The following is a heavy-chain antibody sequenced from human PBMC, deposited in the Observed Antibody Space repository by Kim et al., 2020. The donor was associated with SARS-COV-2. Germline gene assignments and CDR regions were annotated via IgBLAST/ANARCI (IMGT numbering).Heavy chain of an antibody. Sequence: GGSLRLSCSASGFTFSSYAMHWVRQAPGKGLEYVAAISSNGVSTYYADSVKGRFTISRDNSKNTLYLQMSSLRAEDTAVYYCVKRDTAMVYAFDIWGQGTMVTVS. CDR2: ISSNGVST. CDR3: VKRDTAMVYAFDI. D-gene: IGHD5-18*01. V-gene: IGHV3-64D*09. J-gene: IGHJ3*02. CDR1: GFTFSSYA.